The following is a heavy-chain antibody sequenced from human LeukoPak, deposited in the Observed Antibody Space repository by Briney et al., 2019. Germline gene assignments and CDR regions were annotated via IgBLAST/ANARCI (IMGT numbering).Heavy chain of an antibody. CDR1: GFTFRRYW. CDR3: ARDGWSPDY. J-gene: IGHJ4*02. V-gene: IGHV3-7*01. CDR2: IKQDGSEK. Sequence: GGSLRLSCAASGFTFRRYWMSWVRRAPGKGLEWVANIKQDGSEKYYVDSVKGRFTISRDNAKNSLYLQMSSLRAEDTAVYYCARDGWSPDYWGQGTLVTVSS.